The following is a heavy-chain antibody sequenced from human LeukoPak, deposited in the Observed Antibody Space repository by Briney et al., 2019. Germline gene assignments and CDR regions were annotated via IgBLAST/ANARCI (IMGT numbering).Heavy chain of an antibody. CDR2: ISSDGFRG. V-gene: IGHV3-30-3*01. CDR3: MRDAGSWTDFDH. CDR1: GITFSSFT. D-gene: IGHD6-13*01. J-gene: IGHJ4*02. Sequence: GRSLRLSCAVSGITFSSFTMHWVRQAPGKGLEWVAVISSDGFRGYYADSVKGRFTISRDNSKNTLYLQMNSLTTEDTAVYYCMRDAGSWTDFDHWGQGTLVTVSS.